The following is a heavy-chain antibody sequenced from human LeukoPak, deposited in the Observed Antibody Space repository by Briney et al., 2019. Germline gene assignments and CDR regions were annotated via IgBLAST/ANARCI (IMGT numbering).Heavy chain of an antibody. CDR1: GFTFNNYA. D-gene: IGHD4-17*01. V-gene: IGHV3-23*01. J-gene: IGHJ4*02. CDR3: ASDYADYVGYFFFDY. CDR2: ISGGGETT. Sequence: PGGSLRLSRAASGFTFNNYAMNWVRHAPGKGLEWVSSISGGGETTYYADSAKGRFTIPRDNSQNTLYLQMNSLRAEDTAVYYCASDYADYVGYFFFDYWGQGRLVTVSS.